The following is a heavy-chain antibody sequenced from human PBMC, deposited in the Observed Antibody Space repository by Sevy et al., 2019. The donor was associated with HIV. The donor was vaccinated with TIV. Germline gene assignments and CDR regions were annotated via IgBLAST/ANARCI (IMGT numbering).Heavy chain of an antibody. J-gene: IGHJ5*02. CDR3: AREDYYDASGGWIDP. CDR2: INPKSGAT. CDR1: GYTFIDYY. Sequence: ASVKVSCKASGYTFIDYYIHWVRQAPGQALEWMGRINPKSGATNYPQKFQDRVTMTRDTSISTSYMELRRLRSDDTAVYYCAREDYYDASGGWIDPWGQGTLVTVSS. V-gene: IGHV1-2*06. D-gene: IGHD3-22*01.